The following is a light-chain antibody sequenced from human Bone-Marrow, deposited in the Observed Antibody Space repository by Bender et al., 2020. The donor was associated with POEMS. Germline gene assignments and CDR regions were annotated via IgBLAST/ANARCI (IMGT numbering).Light chain of an antibody. CDR3: QAWDSRTVV. CDR1: KLGDKY. J-gene: IGLJ2*01. V-gene: IGLV3-1*01. CDR2: QDT. Sequence: YDLTQPPSVSVSPGQAASITCPGDKLGDKYVSWYQQKPGQSPVLVIYQDTKRPSGITERFSGSNSGNTATLTISGTQAPDEADYYCQAWDSRTVVFGGGTKVTV.